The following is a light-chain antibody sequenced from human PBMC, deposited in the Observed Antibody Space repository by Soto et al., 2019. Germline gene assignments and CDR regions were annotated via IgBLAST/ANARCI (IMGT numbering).Light chain of an antibody. V-gene: IGLV1-47*01. CDR2: RNS. CDR3: AAWDVSLSGVV. J-gene: IGLJ2*01. Sequence: QSVLTQLPSASGTPGQRVTISCSGSSSNIGSNYVYWYQQLPGTVPQLLIYRNSERPSGVPARFSGSKSGTSASLAISGLRSEDEADYYCAAWDVSLSGVVFGGGTKLTVL. CDR1: SSNIGSNY.